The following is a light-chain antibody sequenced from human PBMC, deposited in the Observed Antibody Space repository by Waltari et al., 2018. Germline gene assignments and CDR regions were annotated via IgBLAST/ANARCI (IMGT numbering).Light chain of an antibody. J-gene: IGLJ2*01. CDR3: QSYDSSLSGSV. CDR1: ISNIGAGSD. Sequence: QSGLTQPPSVTGAPGQRGTISSTGDISNIGAGSDVHCDHLLPGTAPKPLIYGNSNRPSGVPDRFSGSKSGTSASLAITGLQAEDEAGYYCQSYDSSLSGSVFGGGTKLTVL. CDR2: GNS. V-gene: IGLV1-40*01.